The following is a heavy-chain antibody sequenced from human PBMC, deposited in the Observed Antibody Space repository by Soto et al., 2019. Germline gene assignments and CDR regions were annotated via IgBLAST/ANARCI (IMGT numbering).Heavy chain of an antibody. CDR1: GYTFIDYS. J-gene: IGHJ4*02. CDR3: AREGLTSGYTFAY. D-gene: IGHD2-2*02. CDR2: ISAANANT. Sequence: EASVKFSCKASGYTFIDYSITWVRQAPGQGLEWMGWISAANANTEYAQKFQGRVTMTIDTSTGTAYMELRSLRSDDTAMYYCAREGLTSGYTFAYWGQGTLVTVSS. V-gene: IGHV1-18*04.